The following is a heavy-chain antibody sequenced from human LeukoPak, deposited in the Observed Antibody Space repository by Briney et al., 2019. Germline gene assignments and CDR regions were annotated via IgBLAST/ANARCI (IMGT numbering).Heavy chain of an antibody. J-gene: IGHJ5*02. V-gene: IGHV1-2*02. D-gene: IGHD3-3*01. CDR2: INPNSGGT. CDR3: ARDSGFWSGYSRYNWFDP. Sequence: ASVKVSCKASGYTFTGYYMHWVRQAPGQGLGWMGWINPNSGGTNYAQKFQGRVTMTRDTSISTAYMELSRLRSDDTAVYYCARDSGFWSGYSRYNWFDPWGQGTLVTVSS. CDR1: GYTFTGYY.